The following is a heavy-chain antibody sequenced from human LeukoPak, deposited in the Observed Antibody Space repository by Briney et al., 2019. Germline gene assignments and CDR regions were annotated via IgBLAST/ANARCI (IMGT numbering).Heavy chain of an antibody. V-gene: IGHV4-31*03. Sequence: SETLSLTCTVSGGSISSGGYYWSWIRQHPGKGLEWIGYFYYSGSTYYNPSLKSRVTISVDTSKNQFSLKLSSVTAADTAVYYCTREGLTFGGNWGQGILVTVSS. CDR3: TREGLTFGGN. D-gene: IGHD3-10*01. CDR2: FYYSGST. J-gene: IGHJ4*02. CDR1: GGSISSGGYY.